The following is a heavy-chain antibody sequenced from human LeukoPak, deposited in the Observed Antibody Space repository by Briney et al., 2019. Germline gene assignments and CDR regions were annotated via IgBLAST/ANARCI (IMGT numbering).Heavy chain of an antibody. Sequence: PGGSLRLSCAASGFTFSDYYMSWIRQAPGRGLEWVSYISNSGTTRYYADSVKGRFTISRDNAKNSLYLQMNSLRAEDTVVYYCARDQTGITVAATGWFDPWGQGTLVTVSS. D-gene: IGHD6-19*01. CDR2: ISNSGTTR. CDR3: ARDQTGITVAATGWFDP. J-gene: IGHJ5*02. CDR1: GFTFSDYY. V-gene: IGHV3-11*04.